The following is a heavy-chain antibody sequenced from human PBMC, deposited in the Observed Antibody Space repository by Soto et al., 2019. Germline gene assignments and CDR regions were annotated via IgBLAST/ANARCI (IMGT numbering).Heavy chain of an antibody. CDR1: GFTFSSYG. Sequence: LRLSCAASGFTFSSYGMHWVRQAPGKGLEWVAVISYDGSNKYYADSVKGRFTISRDNSKNTLYLQMNSLRAEDTAVYYCAKDPAPIVVVVAAYNWFDPWGQGTLVTVSS. V-gene: IGHV3-30*18. CDR2: ISYDGSNK. CDR3: AKDPAPIVVVVAAYNWFDP. D-gene: IGHD2-15*01. J-gene: IGHJ5*02.